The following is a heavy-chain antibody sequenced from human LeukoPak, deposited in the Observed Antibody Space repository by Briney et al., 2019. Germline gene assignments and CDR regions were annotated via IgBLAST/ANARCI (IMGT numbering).Heavy chain of an antibody. J-gene: IGHJ4*02. CDR2: IYYSGSP. Sequence: SETLSLTCTVSGGSVSNYYWSWLRQPPGKALEWIGCIYYSGSPNYNPSLKSRVTISIDTSKNQFSLRLSSVIAADTAVYYCAAASDILTGYPFDYWGQGTLVTVSS. CDR3: AAASDILTGYPFDY. D-gene: IGHD3-9*01. V-gene: IGHV4-59*02. CDR1: GGSVSNYY.